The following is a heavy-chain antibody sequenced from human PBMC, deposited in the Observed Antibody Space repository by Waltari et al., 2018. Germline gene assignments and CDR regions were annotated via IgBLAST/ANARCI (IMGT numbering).Heavy chain of an antibody. J-gene: IGHJ3*02. V-gene: IGHV1-2*02. D-gene: IGHD3-10*01. Sequence: QVQLVQSGAEVKKPGASVKVSCKASGYPFTGYYMHWVRQAPGQGLEWMGWINPNSRGTNYAQKFQGRATMTRDTAISTAYMELSRLRSDDTAVYYCARGGSGSYYNGDAFDIWGQGTMVTVSS. CDR1: GYPFTGYY. CDR3: ARGGSGSYYNGDAFDI. CDR2: INPNSRGT.